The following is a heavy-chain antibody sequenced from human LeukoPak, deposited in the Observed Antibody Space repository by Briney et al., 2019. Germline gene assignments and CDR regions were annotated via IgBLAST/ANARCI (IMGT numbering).Heavy chain of an antibody. Sequence: GASEKVSCTASGGTFSSYAISWVRQAPGQGLEWMGGIIPIFGTANYAQKFQGRVTITADKSTSTAYMELSSLRAEDTAVYYCATPPGFYGMDVWGQGTTVTVSS. CDR1: GGTFSSYA. CDR2: IIPIFGTA. J-gene: IGHJ6*02. CDR3: ATPPGFYGMDV. V-gene: IGHV1-69*06.